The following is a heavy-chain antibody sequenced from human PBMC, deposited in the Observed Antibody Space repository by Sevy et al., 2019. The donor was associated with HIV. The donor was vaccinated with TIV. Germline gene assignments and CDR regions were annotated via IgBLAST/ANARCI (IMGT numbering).Heavy chain of an antibody. CDR1: GFTFSSYS. CDR3: ARRDIVLVPAAGGMDV. Sequence: GGSLRLSCAASGFTFSSYSMNWVRQAPGKGLEWVSYISSSSSTIYYADSVKGRFTISRDNAKNSLYLQMNSLRDEDTAVYYCARRDIVLVPAAGGMDVGGQGTTVTVSS. V-gene: IGHV3-48*02. D-gene: IGHD2-2*01. J-gene: IGHJ6*02. CDR2: ISSSSSTI.